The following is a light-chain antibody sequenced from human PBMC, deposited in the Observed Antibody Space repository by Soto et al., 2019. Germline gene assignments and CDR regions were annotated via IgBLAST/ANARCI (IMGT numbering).Light chain of an antibody. CDR2: GAS. V-gene: IGKV3-20*01. CDR1: QSVSNNY. CDR3: QQYDNWPYT. J-gene: IGKJ2*01. Sequence: EIVLTQSPGTLSLSPGERATLSCRASQSVSNNYLAWYQQKPGQAPRLLIYGASNRATGIPDRFSGSGSGTDFTLTISRLEPEDFAVYYCQQYDNWPYTFGQGTKLEI.